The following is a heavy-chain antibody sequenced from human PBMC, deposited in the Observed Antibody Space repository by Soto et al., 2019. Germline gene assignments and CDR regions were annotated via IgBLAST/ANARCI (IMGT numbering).Heavy chain of an antibody. Sequence: QVQLVQSGAEVKKPGASVKVSCKASGYTFTSYDINWVRQATGQGLEWMGWMNPNSGNTGYAQKFQGRVTMTRNTSISTAYMELSSLRSEDTAVYYCARGYCSGGSCNHDAFDIWGQGTMVTVSS. CDR3: ARGYCSGGSCNHDAFDI. CDR1: GYTFTSYD. D-gene: IGHD2-15*01. J-gene: IGHJ3*02. CDR2: MNPNSGNT. V-gene: IGHV1-8*01.